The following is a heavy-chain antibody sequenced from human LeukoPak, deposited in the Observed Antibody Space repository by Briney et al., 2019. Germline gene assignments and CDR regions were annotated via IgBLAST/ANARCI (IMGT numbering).Heavy chain of an antibody. CDR2: ISGSGGST. J-gene: IGHJ4*02. CDR3: AASSGSGNYAYYFDY. D-gene: IGHD3-22*01. Sequence: GGSLRLSCAASGFTFSSQTMSWVRQAPGKGLEWVSAISGSGGSTYYADSVKGRFTISRDNSKNTLYLQMNSLRAEDTAVYYCAASSGSGNYAYYFDYWGQGTLVTVSS. V-gene: IGHV3-23*01. CDR1: GFTFSSQT.